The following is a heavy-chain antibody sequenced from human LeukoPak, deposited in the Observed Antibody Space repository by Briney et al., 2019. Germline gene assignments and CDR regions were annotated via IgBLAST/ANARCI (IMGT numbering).Heavy chain of an antibody. Sequence: SETLSLTCAVYGGSFSGYYWSWIRQPPGKGLEWIGEINHSGSTNYNPSLKSRVTISVDTSKNQFSLKLSSVTAADTAVYYCARVLGGYSYGEYYYYYYYMDVWGKGTTVTVSS. D-gene: IGHD5-18*01. V-gene: IGHV4-34*01. CDR2: INHSGST. J-gene: IGHJ6*03. CDR3: ARVLGGYSYGEYYYYYYYMDV. CDR1: GGSFSGYY.